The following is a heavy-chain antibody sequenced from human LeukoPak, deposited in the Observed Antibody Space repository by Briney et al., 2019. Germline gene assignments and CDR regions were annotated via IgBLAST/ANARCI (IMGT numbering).Heavy chain of an antibody. CDR1: GFTFSSYA. J-gene: IGHJ4*02. CDR2: ISFDGSNK. CDR3: ARDPADYYASGGYPPFFDC. D-gene: IGHD3-22*01. Sequence: GGSLRLSCAASGFTFSSYAMHWVRQAPGKGLEWVTIISFDGSNKYYADSVKGRFTISRDNSKNTLYLQMNSLRAEDTAVYYCARDPADYYASGGYPPFFDCWGQGTLVTVSS. V-gene: IGHV3-30-3*01.